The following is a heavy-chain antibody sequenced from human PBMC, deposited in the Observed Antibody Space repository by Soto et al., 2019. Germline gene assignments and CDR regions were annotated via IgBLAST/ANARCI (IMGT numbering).Heavy chain of an antibody. CDR1: GYSFTSYW. V-gene: IGHV5-51*01. J-gene: IGHJ4*02. CDR2: IYPGDSDT. D-gene: IGHD3-9*01. Sequence: GESLKISCKGSGYSFTSYWIGWVRQMPGKGLEWMGIIYPGDSDTRYSPSFQGQVTISADKSISTAYLQWSSLKASDTAMYYCARYLNVLRYFDSAAYYFDYWGQGTLVTVSS. CDR3: ARYLNVLRYFDSAAYYFDY.